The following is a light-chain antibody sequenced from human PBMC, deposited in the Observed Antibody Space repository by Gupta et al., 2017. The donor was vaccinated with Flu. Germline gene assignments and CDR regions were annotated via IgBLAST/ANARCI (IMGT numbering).Light chain of an antibody. CDR1: QSVSSY. V-gene: IGKV3-11*01. CDR2: DAS. Sequence: ATLSLSPGERATLSCRASQSVSSYLAGYQQKPGQAPRLLIYDASNRATGIPARFSGSGSGTDFTLTISSREPEDFAVYYCQQRSNWPALTFGGGTKVEIK. CDR3: QQRSNWPALT. J-gene: IGKJ4*01.